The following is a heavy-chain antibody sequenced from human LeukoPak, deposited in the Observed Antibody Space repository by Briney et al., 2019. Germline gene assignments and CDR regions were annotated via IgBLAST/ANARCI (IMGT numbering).Heavy chain of an antibody. CDR1: GGSISSYY. CDR3: ARETTISGRIAVAGPQPYIYYMDV. J-gene: IGHJ6*03. CDR2: VFFSGTT. V-gene: IGHV4-59*01. D-gene: IGHD6-19*01. Sequence: KSSETLSLTCTVSGGSISSYYWSWIRQPPGKGLEWIGYVFFSGTTNYNPSLQSRVTMSLDTSKNQFSLKLSSVTPADTAVYYCARETTISGRIAVAGPQPYIYYMDVWGKGTTVTVSS.